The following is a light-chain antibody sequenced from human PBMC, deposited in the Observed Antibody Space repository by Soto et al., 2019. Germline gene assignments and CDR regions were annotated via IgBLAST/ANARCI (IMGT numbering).Light chain of an antibody. Sequence: EIVLTQSPATLSLSPGEGATLSCRASQSVGIYLAWHQQKPGQAPRLLIYDASNRATGIPARFSGSGSGTAFTLTISSLEPEDFAVYYCQHRSNWPRTFGQGTKVEIK. CDR1: QSVGIY. V-gene: IGKV3-11*01. CDR2: DAS. J-gene: IGKJ1*01. CDR3: QHRSNWPRT.